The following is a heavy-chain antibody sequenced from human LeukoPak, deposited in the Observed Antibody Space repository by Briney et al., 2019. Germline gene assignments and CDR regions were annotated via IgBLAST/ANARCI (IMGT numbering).Heavy chain of an antibody. CDR2: IRYDGSNK. V-gene: IGHV3-30*02. J-gene: IGHJ6*03. D-gene: IGHD6-13*01. Sequence: GGSLRLSCGASGFTFSSYGMHWVRQAPGKGLEWVAFIRYDGSNKYYADSVKGRFTISRDNSKNTLYLQMNSLRAEDTAVYYCAKDALVHYYYYYYMDVWGKGTTVTVSS. CDR3: AKDALVHYYYYYYMDV. CDR1: GFTFSSYG.